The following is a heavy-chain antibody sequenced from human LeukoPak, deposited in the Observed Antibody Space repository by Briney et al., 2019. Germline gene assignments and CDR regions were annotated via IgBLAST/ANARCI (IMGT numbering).Heavy chain of an antibody. V-gene: IGHV4-39*07. J-gene: IGHJ3*02. CDR2: IYYSGST. Sequence: SETLSLTCTVSGGFISSSSYYWDWIRQPPGKGLEWIGSIYYSGSTNYNPSLKSRVTISVDTSKNQFSLKLSSVTAADTAVYYCALGGWELLGAFDIWGQGTMVTVSS. D-gene: IGHD1-26*01. CDR1: GGFISSSSYY. CDR3: ALGGWELLGAFDI.